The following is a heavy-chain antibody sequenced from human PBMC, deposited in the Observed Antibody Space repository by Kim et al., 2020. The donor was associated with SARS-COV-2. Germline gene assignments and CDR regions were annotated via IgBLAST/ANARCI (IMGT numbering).Heavy chain of an antibody. Sequence: SETLSLTCTVSGGSISSSSYYWGWIRQPPGKGLEWIGSIDYSGTTYYNPALKSRVTISVDTSKNQFLLKLSFVTAADTAVYYCARQGVPAATDYWGQGTLVTVSS. CDR2: IDYSGTT. D-gene: IGHD2-2*01. V-gene: IGHV4-39*01. J-gene: IGHJ4*02. CDR1: GGSISSSSYY. CDR3: ARQGVPAATDY.